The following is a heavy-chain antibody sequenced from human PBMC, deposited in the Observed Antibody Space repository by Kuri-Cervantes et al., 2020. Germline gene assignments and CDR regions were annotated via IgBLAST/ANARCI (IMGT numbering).Heavy chain of an antibody. CDR1: GGSISSGDYY. D-gene: IGHD5-24*01. V-gene: IGHV4-39*07. CDR2: IYYSGST. J-gene: IGHJ6*02. Sequence: SETLSLTCTVSGGSISSGDYYWSWIRQPPGKGLEWIGSIYYSGSTYYNPSLKSRVTISVDTSKNQFSLKLGSVTAADTAVYYCARMAAEYYYYGMDVWGQGTTVTVSS. CDR3: ARMAAEYYYYGMDV.